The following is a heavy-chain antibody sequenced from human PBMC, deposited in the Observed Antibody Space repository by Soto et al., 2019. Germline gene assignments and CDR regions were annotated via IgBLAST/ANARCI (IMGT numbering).Heavy chain of an antibody. J-gene: IGHJ6*04. CDR3: ARDQPGRWTGWVDV. V-gene: IGHV3-74*01. CDR1: GFTFSSYW. D-gene: IGHD6-19*01. Sequence: GRSLRLSCAASGFTFSSYWMHWVRQAPGKGLEWISYINSDGRSIYYADSVKGRFTISRDNAKNSLYLQMNSLRAEDTAVYYCARDQPGRWTGWVDVWGKGTTVTVSS. CDR2: INSDGRSI.